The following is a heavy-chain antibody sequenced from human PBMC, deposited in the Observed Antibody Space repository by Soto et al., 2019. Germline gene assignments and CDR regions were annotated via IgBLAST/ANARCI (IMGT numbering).Heavy chain of an antibody. V-gene: IGHV3-23*01. Sequence: GGSLRLSCAASGFTFSSYAMSWVRQAPGKGLEWVSAISGSGGSTYYADSVKGRFTISRDNSKNTLYLQMNSLRSEDTAVYYCARGYSGYLAWFDPWGQGTLVTVSS. CDR1: GFTFSSYA. J-gene: IGHJ5*02. D-gene: IGHD5-12*01. CDR2: ISGSGGST. CDR3: ARGYSGYLAWFDP.